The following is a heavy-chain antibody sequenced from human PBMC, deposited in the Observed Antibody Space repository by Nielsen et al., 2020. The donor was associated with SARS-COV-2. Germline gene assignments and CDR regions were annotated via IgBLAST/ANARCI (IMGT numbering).Heavy chain of an antibody. CDR2: IYHSGST. D-gene: IGHD3-3*01. CDR3: ARITIFGVVPSFFGYGMDV. Sequence: SETLSLTCAVSGGSISSSNWWSWVRQPPGQGLEWIGEIYHSGSTNYNPSLKSRVTISVDKSKNQFSLKLSSVTAADTAVYYCARITIFGVVPSFFGYGMDVWGQGTTVTVSS. J-gene: IGHJ6*02. V-gene: IGHV4-4*02. CDR1: GGSISSSNW.